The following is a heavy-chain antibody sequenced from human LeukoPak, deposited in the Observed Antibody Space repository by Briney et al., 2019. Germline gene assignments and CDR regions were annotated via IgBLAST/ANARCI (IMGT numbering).Heavy chain of an antibody. J-gene: IGHJ6*02. CDR1: GFTFSSYG. CDR2: ISYDGSNK. CDR3: ARDLHYYVAMDV. D-gene: IGHD3-10*02. Sequence: GGSLRLSCAASGFTFSSYGMHWVRQAPGKGLEWVAVISYDGSNKYYADSVKGRFTISRDNSKSMLFLQLNSLRAEDTALYYCARDLHYYVAMDVWGQGTTVTVSS. V-gene: IGHV3-30*03.